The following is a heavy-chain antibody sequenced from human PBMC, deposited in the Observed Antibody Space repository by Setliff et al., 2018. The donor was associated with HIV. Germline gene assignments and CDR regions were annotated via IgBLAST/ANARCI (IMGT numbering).Heavy chain of an antibody. CDR3: ARGKDPGLYFDN. J-gene: IGHJ4*02. CDR2: IYYSGRT. CDR1: GDSITRGGYY. V-gene: IGHV4-31*11. D-gene: IGHD2-15*01. Sequence: SETLSLTCAVSGDSITRGGYYWSWIRQFAGKGLEWFADIYYSGRTNYNPSLKSRLTVSIDTSKNHLSLKLTSMTAADTAMYFCARGKDPGLYFDNWRQVMLVTVSS.